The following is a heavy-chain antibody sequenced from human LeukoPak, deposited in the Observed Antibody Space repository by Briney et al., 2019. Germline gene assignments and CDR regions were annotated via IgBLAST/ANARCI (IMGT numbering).Heavy chain of an antibody. J-gene: IGHJ4*02. V-gene: IGHV4-30-4*08. D-gene: IGHD4-17*01. CDR3: ARSDYGDYEFDY. Sequence: LRLSCAASGFNINDHYMDWVRQPPGKGLEWIGYIYYSGSTYYNPSLKSPVTISIDTSKNQFSLKLTSVTAADTAVYYCARSDYGDYEFDYWGQGTLVTVSS. CDR1: GFNINDHY. CDR2: IYYSGST.